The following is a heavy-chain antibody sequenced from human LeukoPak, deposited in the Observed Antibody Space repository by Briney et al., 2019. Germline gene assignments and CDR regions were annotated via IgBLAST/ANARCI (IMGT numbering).Heavy chain of an antibody. V-gene: IGHV1-8*01. J-gene: IGHJ5*02. D-gene: IGHD6-19*01. CDR2: MNPNSGNT. CDR1: GYTFTSYD. Sequence: GASVKVSCKASGYTFTSYDINWVRQATGQGLEWMGWMNPNSGNTGYAQKFQGRVTMTRNTSISTAYMELSSLRSEDTAVYYCARGRVGKSIAVAGLVWFDPWGQGTLVTVSS. CDR3: ARGRVGKSIAVAGLVWFDP.